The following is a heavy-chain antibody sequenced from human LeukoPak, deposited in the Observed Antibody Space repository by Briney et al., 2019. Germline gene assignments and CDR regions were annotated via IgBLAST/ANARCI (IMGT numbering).Heavy chain of an antibody. CDR3: AKDLWDSGSQAYFDY. D-gene: IGHD3-10*01. CDR2: ISYDGSNK. Sequence: GGSLRLSCAASGFTFSSYGMHWVRQAPGKGLEWVAVISYDGSNKHYADSVKGRFTISRDNSKNTLYLQMNSLRAEDTAVYYCAKDLWDSGSQAYFDYWGQGTLVTVSS. J-gene: IGHJ4*02. V-gene: IGHV3-33*05. CDR1: GFTFSSYG.